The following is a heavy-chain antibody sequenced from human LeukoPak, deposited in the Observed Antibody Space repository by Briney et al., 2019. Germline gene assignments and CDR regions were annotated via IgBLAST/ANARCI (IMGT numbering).Heavy chain of an antibody. CDR3: ARDGHSSSSQYYYYYGMDV. V-gene: IGHV3-21*01. CDR1: GFTFSSYS. Sequence: GGSLRLFCAASGFTFSSYSMNWVRQAPGKWLEWVSSISSSSSYIYYADSVKGRFTISRDNAKNSLYLQMNSLRAEDTAVYYCARDGHSSSSQYYYYYGMDVWGQGTTVTVSS. J-gene: IGHJ6*02. CDR2: ISSSSSYI. D-gene: IGHD6-13*01.